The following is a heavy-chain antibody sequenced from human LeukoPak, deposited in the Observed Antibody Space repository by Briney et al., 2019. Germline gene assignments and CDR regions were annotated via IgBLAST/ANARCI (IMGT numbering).Heavy chain of an antibody. V-gene: IGHV4-59*08. CDR2: IYYSGSA. D-gene: IGHD5-12*01. J-gene: IGHJ4*02. CDR1: GGSISSYY. CDR3: ASLLRDGYNYFDY. Sequence: SETLSLTCTVSGGSISSYYWSWIRQPPGKGLEWIGYIYYSGSANYNPSLKSRVTISVDTSKNQFSLKLSSVTAADTAVYYCASLLRDGYNYFDYWGQGTLVTVSS.